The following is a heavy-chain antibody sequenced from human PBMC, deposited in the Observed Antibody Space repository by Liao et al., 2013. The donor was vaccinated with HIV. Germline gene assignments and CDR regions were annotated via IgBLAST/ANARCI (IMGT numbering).Heavy chain of an antibody. CDR2: IYYSGST. CDR1: SGSVNGERDY. Sequence: QLQLQESGPGLVKPSETLSLTCSVSSGSVNGERDYWGWIRQPPGKGLEWIGSIYYSGSTYYNPSLKSRVTISVDTSKNQFSLKLTSVTAADTAVYYCARVQWXPAPNWYSDLWGRGTLVIVSS. J-gene: IGHJ2*01. CDR3: ARVQWXPAPNWYSDL. D-gene: IGHD1-26*01. V-gene: IGHV4-39*07.